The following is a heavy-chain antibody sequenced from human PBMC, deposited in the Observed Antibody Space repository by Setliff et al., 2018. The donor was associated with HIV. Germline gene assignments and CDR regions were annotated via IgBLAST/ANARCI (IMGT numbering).Heavy chain of an antibody. D-gene: IGHD1-1*01. J-gene: IGHJ5*01. CDR1: GYSISIGYY. V-gene: IGHV4-38-2*01. Sequence: ASETLSLTCAVSGYSISIGYYWSWIRQPPGMRLEWIGFIYYTGITTYIPSFENRVTIEVDTSKNQFSLKLHSVSAADPALYYCARHSRRGWFDSWGQGTLVTVSS. CDR2: IYYTGIT. CDR3: ARHSRRGWFDS.